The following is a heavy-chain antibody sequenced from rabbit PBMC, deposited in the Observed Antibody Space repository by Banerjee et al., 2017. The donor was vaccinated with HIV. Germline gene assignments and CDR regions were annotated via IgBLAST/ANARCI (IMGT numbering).Heavy chain of an antibody. D-gene: IGHD6-1*01. CDR2: IYTGSSGST. V-gene: IGHV1S45*01. CDR3: ARSPSAGYAYATLNL. J-gene: IGHJ4*01. Sequence: QEQLVESGGGLVQPEGSLTLTCTASGFSFSSSYWICWVRQAPGKGLEWIGCIYTGSSGSTYYASWAKGRFTISKTSSTTVTLQMTSLTAADTATYFCARSPSAGYAYATLNLWGPGTLVTVS. CDR1: GFSFSSSYW.